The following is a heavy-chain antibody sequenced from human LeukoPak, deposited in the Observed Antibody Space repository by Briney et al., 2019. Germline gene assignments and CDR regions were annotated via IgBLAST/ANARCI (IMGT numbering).Heavy chain of an antibody. CDR1: GGSISSYY. CDR2: IYYSGST. J-gene: IGHJ4*02. Sequence: SETLSLTCTVSGGSISSYYWSWIRQPPGKGLEWIGYIYYSGSTNYNPSLKSRVTISVDTSKNQFSLKLSSVTAADTAVYYCARGAYSYNYPFDYWGQGTLVTVSS. CDR3: ARGAYSYNYPFDY. V-gene: IGHV4-59*01. D-gene: IGHD5-18*01.